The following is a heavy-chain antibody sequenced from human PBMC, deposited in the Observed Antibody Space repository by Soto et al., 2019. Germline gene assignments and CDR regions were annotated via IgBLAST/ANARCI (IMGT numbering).Heavy chain of an antibody. D-gene: IGHD3-10*01. CDR1: EFTLSSYG. CDR3: ARDQFYYGSGSYLLDH. J-gene: IGHJ4*02. CDR2: ISYDGSNK. V-gene: IGHV3-30*03. Sequence: QVPLVESGGGVDQPGKSLRLSCAASEFTLSSYGMHWVRQAPGKGLEWVAVISYDGSNKYYADSVKGRFTISRDNSKNTLYLQMNSLRAEDTAVYYCARDQFYYGSGSYLLDHWGQGTLVTVSS.